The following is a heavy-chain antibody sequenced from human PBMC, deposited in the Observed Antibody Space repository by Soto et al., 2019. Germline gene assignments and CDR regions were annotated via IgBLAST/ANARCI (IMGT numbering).Heavy chain of an antibody. CDR1: GYPFSDNQ. D-gene: IGHD4-4*01. V-gene: IGHV1-2*02. CDR3: ARKHSLDYIRWGLDP. J-gene: IGHJ5*02. CDR2: INPQSDDT. Sequence: QVQLVQSGSEVKKPGASVKVSCKASGYPFSDNQIHWLRRAPGQGLEWMGRINPQSDDTNYAQKFQVRVTMTRDTSIDTAYLELTGLTSDDTATYYCARKHSLDYIRWGLDPWGQGTLVTVSS.